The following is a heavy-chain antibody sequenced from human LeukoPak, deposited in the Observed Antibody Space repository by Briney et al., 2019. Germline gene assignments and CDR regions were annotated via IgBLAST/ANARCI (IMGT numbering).Heavy chain of an antibody. J-gene: IGHJ4*02. CDR1: GYTFNTYG. V-gene: IGHV1-18*01. D-gene: IGHD5-24*01. Sequence: GASVKVSCKASGYTFNTYGISWVRQAPGQGLEWMGWMGTENAYTIYAEKFQGRVTLTTDTSTTTVHMELRSLRSDDTAVYYCARDRERGFDYWGQGSLVTVSS. CDR3: ARDRERGFDY. CDR2: MGTENAYT.